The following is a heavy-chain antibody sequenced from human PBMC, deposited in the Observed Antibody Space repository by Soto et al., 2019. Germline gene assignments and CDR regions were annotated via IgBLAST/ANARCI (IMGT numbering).Heavy chain of an antibody. CDR3: ARYSSSWENWFDP. J-gene: IGHJ5*02. D-gene: IGHD6-13*01. V-gene: IGHV3-33*01. CDR2: IWYDGSNK. Sequence: GGFLRLSCAASGFTFSSYGMHWVRQAPGKGLEWVAVIWYDGSNKYYADSVKGRFTISRDNSKNTLYLQMNSLRAEDTAVYYCARYSSSWENWFDPWGQGTLVPVSS. CDR1: GFTFSSYG.